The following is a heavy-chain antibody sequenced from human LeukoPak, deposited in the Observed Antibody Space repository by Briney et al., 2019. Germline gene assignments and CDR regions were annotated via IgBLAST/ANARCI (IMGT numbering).Heavy chain of an antibody. Sequence: PGRSLRLSCAASGFTFSSHGIHWVRQAPGRGLEWVAVIWYDGTNKYYEDSVKGRFSISRDDSKNTVYLQMNSLRAEDTAVYYCTTEGYTYGYHSFDIWGQGTMVTISA. V-gene: IGHV3-33*01. J-gene: IGHJ3*02. CDR1: GFTFSSHG. D-gene: IGHD5-18*01. CDR3: TTEGYTYGYHSFDI. CDR2: IWYDGTNK.